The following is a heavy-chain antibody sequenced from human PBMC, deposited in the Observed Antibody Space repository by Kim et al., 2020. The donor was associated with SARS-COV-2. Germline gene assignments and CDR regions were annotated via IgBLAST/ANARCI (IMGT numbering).Heavy chain of an antibody. CDR3: ARPLEYCSSTSCYSYWYFDL. CDR2: IWYDGSNK. Sequence: GGSLRLSCAASGFTFSSYGMHWVRQAPGKGLEWVAVIWYDGSNKYYADSVKGPFTISRDNSKNTLYLQMNSLRAEDTAVYYCARPLEYCSSTSCYSYWYFDLWGRGTLVTVSS. J-gene: IGHJ2*01. CDR1: GFTFSSYG. V-gene: IGHV3-33*01. D-gene: IGHD2-2*01.